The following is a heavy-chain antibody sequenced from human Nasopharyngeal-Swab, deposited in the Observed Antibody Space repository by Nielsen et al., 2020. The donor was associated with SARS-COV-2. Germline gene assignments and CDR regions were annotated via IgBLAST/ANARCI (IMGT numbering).Heavy chain of an antibody. D-gene: IGHD3-10*01. CDR1: GFTFSSYW. CDR2: IKQDGSEK. J-gene: IGHJ4*02. Sequence: GEALKISWAAPGFTFSSYWKSWVRQAPGKGLEWVANIKQDGSEKYYVDSVKGRFTISRDNAKNSLYLQMNSLRAEDTAVYYCARDSGSYSDYWGQGTLVTVSS. CDR3: ARDSGSYSDY. V-gene: IGHV3-7*01.